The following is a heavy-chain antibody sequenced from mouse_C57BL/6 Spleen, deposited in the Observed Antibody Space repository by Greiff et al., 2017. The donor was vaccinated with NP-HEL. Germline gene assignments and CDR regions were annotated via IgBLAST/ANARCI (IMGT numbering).Heavy chain of an antibody. J-gene: IGHJ3*01. CDR2: IYPGDGDT. CDR3: ARELITTVVGAY. V-gene: IGHV1-82*01. CDR1: GYAFSSSW. D-gene: IGHD1-1*01. Sequence: VQLQQSGPELVKPGASVKISCKASGYAFSSSWMNWVKQRPGKGLEWIGRIYPGDGDTNYNGKFKGKATLTAYKSSSTAYMQLSSLTSEDSAVYFCARELITTVVGAYWGQGTLVTVSA.